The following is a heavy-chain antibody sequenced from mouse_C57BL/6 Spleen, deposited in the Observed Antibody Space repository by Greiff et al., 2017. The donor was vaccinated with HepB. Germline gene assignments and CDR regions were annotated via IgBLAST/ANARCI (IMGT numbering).Heavy chain of an antibody. CDR2: ISSGGSYT. CDR3: ARHNYGSSYWYFDV. D-gene: IGHD1-1*01. Sequence: EVQLVESGGDLVKPGGSLKLSCAASGFTFSSYGMSWVRQTPDKRLEWVATISSGGSYTDYPDSVKGRFTISRDKAKNTLYLQMSRLKSEDTAMYYCARHNYGSSYWYFDVWGTGATVTVSS. V-gene: IGHV5-6*01. CDR1: GFTFSSYG. J-gene: IGHJ1*03.